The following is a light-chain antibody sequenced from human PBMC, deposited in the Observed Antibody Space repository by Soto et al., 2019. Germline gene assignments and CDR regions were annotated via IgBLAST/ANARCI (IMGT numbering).Light chain of an antibody. Sequence: EIVMTQSPASLSVSPGDGATLSCRASQSVASNVAWYQQKPGQGPRLLIHGASTRAVGVPARFSGSGSGTXFTXTXSXXQXXXXAVYYCQQYHNWPPQYTFGQGTKLQIK. V-gene: IGKV3-15*01. CDR3: QQYHNWPPQYT. J-gene: IGKJ2*01. CDR1: QSVASN. CDR2: GAS.